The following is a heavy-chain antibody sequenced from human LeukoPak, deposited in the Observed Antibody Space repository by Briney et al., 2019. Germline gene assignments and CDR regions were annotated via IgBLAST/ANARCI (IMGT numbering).Heavy chain of an antibody. CDR2: INAGNGNT. Sequence: ASVKVSCKASGYTFTNYAMHWVRQAPGQRLEWMGWINAGNGNTKYSQEFQVRVAITRDTSASTAYMELSSLRSEDMAVYYCAKVAARYGDSYFDYWGQGTLVTVSS. CDR1: GYTFTNYA. V-gene: IGHV1-3*03. D-gene: IGHD4-17*01. J-gene: IGHJ4*02. CDR3: AKVAARYGDSYFDY.